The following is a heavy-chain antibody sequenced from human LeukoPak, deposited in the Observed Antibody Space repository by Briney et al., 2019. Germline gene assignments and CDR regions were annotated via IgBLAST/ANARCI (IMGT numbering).Heavy chain of an antibody. D-gene: IGHD6-19*01. CDR1: GFTFSSYS. CDR2: ISSSSSYI. Sequence: GGSLRLSCAASGFTFSSYSMNWVRQAPGKGLEWVSSISSSSSYIYYADSVKGRFTISRDNAKNSLYLQMNSLRAEDTAVYYCARAVAGGRGFDYWGQGTLVTVSS. CDR3: ARAVAGGRGFDY. V-gene: IGHV3-21*01. J-gene: IGHJ4*02.